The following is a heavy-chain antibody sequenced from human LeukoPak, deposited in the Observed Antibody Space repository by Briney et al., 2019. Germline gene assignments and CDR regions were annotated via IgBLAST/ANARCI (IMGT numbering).Heavy chain of an antibody. CDR3: SKGETDTRTLTHVY. J-gene: IGHJ4*02. CDR1: GFTFRNYA. CDR2: ISGSGTTT. Sequence: NPGGSLRLSCAASGFTFRNYAMSWVRQAPGKGLEWVSAISGSGTTTHYADSVKGRFTVSRDNSKNTVFLQMHSLGAEDTAVYYCSKGETDTRTLTHVYWGPGTLVTVSS. D-gene: IGHD1-7*01. V-gene: IGHV3-23*01.